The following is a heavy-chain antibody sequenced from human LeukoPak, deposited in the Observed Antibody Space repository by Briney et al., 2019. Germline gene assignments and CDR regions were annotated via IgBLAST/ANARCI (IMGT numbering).Heavy chain of an antibody. CDR1: GFAFSSYA. CDR3: ARDLSEKYCIDY. J-gene: IGHJ4*02. Sequence: GGSLRLSCAASGFAFSSYAIHWVRQAPGKGLEWVSFISYDGRIKYYADSMKGRLTISRDNSENTVSLQMNSLRAEDTAIYYCARDLSEKYCIDYWGQGTQVTVSS. CDR2: ISYDGRIK. D-gene: IGHD2-8*02. V-gene: IGHV3-30-3*01.